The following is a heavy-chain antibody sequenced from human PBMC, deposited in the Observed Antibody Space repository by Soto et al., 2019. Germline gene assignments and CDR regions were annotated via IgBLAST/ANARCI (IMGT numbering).Heavy chain of an antibody. CDR3: GRAEQWLVFNWFAP. V-gene: IGHV1-18*01. J-gene: IGHJ5*02. CDR2: ISAYNGNT. D-gene: IGHD6-19*01. Sequence: GASVKVSCKASGYTFTSYGISWVRQAPGQGLEWMGWISAYNGNTNYAQKLQGRVTMTTDTSTSTAYMELRSLRSEDTAVYYCGRAEQWLVFNWFAPWGQGTLVTVSS. CDR1: GYTFTSYG.